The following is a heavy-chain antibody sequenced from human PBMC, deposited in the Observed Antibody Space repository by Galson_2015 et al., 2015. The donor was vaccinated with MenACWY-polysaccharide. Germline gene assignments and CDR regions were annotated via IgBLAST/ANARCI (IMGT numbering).Heavy chain of an antibody. CDR1: RGSIYSYY. J-gene: IGHJ4*01. Sequence: TLSLTCTVSRGSIYSYYWSWIRQPAGKGLEWIGRISTSGSSTYNPSLKSRVTMSIDRSNNQFSLRLTSATAADTAVYFCAKVEYSGYDSYLKYWG. CDR2: ISTSGSS. CDR3: AKVEYSGYDSYLKY. V-gene: IGHV4-4*07. D-gene: IGHD5-12*01.